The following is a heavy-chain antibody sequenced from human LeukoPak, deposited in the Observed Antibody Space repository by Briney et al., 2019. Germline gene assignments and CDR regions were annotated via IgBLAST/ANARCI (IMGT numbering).Heavy chain of an antibody. J-gene: IGHJ4*02. Sequence: PGGSLRLSCAASGFTFTNYSMNWVRQAPGKGLGWVSYISGGSSITYYSDSVRGRFTISRENANKSRYLAMWSLRADDTAVYYRARDNVIERALVPSYYWGEGTLVTVS. CDR1: GFTFTNYS. CDR2: ISGGSSIT. V-gene: IGHV3-48*01. D-gene: IGHD5-18*01. CDR3: ARDNVIERALVPSYY.